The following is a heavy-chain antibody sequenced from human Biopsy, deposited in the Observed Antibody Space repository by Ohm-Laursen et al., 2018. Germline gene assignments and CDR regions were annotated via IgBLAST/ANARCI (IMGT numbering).Heavy chain of an antibody. CDR1: GASVSSGSYD. J-gene: IGHJ3*01. Sequence: SVTLSFTCTVSGASVSSGSYDWSWIRQPPGKGLEWIGNIYNDVSTKYNTSLMSRVTISANKSANQLSMKLRSVTAADTAVYYCARGYAGLYEAFDFWGQGTVVTVAS. D-gene: IGHD5-18*01. V-gene: IGHV4-61*01. CDR3: ARGYAGLYEAFDF. CDR2: IYNDVST.